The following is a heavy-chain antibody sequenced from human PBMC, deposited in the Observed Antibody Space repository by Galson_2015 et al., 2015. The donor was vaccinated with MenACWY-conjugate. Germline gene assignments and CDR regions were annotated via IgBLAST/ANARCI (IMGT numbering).Heavy chain of an antibody. CDR3: ATTRAPYGGYAGEYYFDH. D-gene: IGHD5-12*01. J-gene: IGHJ4*02. CDR2: IYSGGGA. Sequence: SLRLSCAASGFILSSTSYMSWVRQAPGKGPEWMSIIYSGGGAYYAESVKGRFTISQDNANNTGDFQKGNVRAEDTALYYCATTRAPYGGYAGEYYFDHWGQGVLVTVSS. V-gene: IGHV3-53*01. CDR1: GFILSSTS.